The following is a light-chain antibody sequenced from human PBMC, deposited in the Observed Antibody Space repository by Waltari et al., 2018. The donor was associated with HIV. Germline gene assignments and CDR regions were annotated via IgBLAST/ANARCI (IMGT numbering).Light chain of an antibody. J-gene: IGLJ1*01. CDR2: EVS. Sequence: QSALTQPASVSGSPGQSITISCTGTSSHVGGYHYVSWYQQHPGKAPKLMIYEVSNRPSGVSNRFSGSKSGNTASLTISGLQAEDEADYYCSSYTSSSTRVFGTGTKVTVL. CDR1: SSHVGGYHY. CDR3: SSYTSSSTRV. V-gene: IGLV2-14*01.